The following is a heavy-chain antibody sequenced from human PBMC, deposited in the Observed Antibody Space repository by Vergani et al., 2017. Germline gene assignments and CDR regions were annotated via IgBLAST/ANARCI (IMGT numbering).Heavy chain of an antibody. D-gene: IGHD2-2*01. CDR1: GFTFSSYA. CDR2: ISGSGGST. J-gene: IGHJ6*03. CDR3: AKXLVPAATSYYYYYYMDV. V-gene: IGHV3-23*01. Sequence: EVQLLESGGGLVQPGGSLRLSCAASGFTFSSYAMSWVRQAPGKGLEWVSAISGSGGSTYYADSVKGRFTISRDNSKNTLYLQMNSLRAEDTAVYYCAKXLVPAATSYYYYYYMDVWGKGTTVTVSS.